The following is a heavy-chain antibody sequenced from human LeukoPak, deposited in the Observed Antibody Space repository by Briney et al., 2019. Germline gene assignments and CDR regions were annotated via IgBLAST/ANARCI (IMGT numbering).Heavy chain of an antibody. CDR2: IYYSGST. J-gene: IGHJ5*02. CDR1: GFTFSSYA. D-gene: IGHD2-15*01. CDR3: ARYCSGGSCYSGFDP. V-gene: IGHV4-59*01. Sequence: GSLRLSCAASGFTFSSYAMSWVRQPPGKGLEWIGYIYYSGSTNYNPSLKSRVTISVDTSKNQFSLKLSSVTAADTAVYYCARYCSGGSCYSGFDPWGQGTLVTVSS.